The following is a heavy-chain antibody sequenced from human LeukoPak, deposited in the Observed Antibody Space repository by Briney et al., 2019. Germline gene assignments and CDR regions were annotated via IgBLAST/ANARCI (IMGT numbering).Heavy chain of an antibody. Sequence: PGRSLRLSCAASGFTFDDYAMHWVRQAPGKGLEWVSGISWNSGSIGYADSVKGRFTISRDNAKNSLYLQMNSLRAEDTALYYCAKTYYYDSSGYTHPYYFDYWGQGTLVTVSS. CDR2: ISWNSGSI. CDR3: AKTYYYDSSGYTHPYYFDY. D-gene: IGHD3-22*01. V-gene: IGHV3-9*01. J-gene: IGHJ4*02. CDR1: GFTFDDYA.